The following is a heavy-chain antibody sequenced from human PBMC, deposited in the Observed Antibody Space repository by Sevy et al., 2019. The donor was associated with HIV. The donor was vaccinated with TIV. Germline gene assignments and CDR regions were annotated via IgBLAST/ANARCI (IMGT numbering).Heavy chain of an antibody. D-gene: IGHD2-21*02. CDR2: ISYDGSNK. CDR1: GFTFSSYA. Sequence: GGSLRLSCAASGFTFSSYAMHWVRQAPGKGLEWVAVISYDGSNKYYADSVKGRFTISRDNSKNTLYLQMNSLRAEDTAVCYCASTRVTFVDYWGQGTLVTVSS. J-gene: IGHJ4*02. V-gene: IGHV3-30*04. CDR3: ASTRVTFVDY.